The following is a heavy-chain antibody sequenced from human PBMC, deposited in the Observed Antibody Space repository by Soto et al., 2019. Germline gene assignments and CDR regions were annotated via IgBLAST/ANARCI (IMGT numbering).Heavy chain of an antibody. V-gene: IGHV1-8*01. CDR2: MNPNSGNT. J-gene: IGHJ5*02. Sequence: ASVKVSCKASGYTFTSYDINWVRQATGQGLEWMGWMNPNSGNTGCAQKFQGRVTMTRNTSISTAYMELSSLRSEDTAVYYCARGLFGLDYPDPNWFDPWGQGTLVTVSS. CDR3: ARGLFGLDYPDPNWFDP. CDR1: GYTFTSYD. D-gene: IGHD3-16*01.